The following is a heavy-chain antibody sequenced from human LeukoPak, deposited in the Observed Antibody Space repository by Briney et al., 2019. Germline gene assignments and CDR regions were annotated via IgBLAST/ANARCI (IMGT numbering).Heavy chain of an antibody. CDR3: ARDPYSGYGRFDY. CDR1: GGSISSSNYY. D-gene: IGHD5-12*01. CDR2: IYSSGST. V-gene: IGHV4-39*07. J-gene: IGHJ4*02. Sequence: SETLSLTCTVSGGSISSSNYYWGWISQPPGKGQEWIVTIYSSGSTYYNPSRKSRFTISVHTSNNQFSLKLNSVTAADTAVYYCARDPYSGYGRFDYWGQGTLVTVSS.